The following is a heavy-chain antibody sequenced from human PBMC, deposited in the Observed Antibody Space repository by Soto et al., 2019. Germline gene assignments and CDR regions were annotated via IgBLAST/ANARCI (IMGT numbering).Heavy chain of an antibody. V-gene: IGHV4-59*01. CDR2: MNKSGST. CDR1: GGSISSYY. J-gene: IGHJ6*02. D-gene: IGHD3-9*01. CDR3: ARGVAYYDILTGYYYYYGMDL. Sequence: VQLQESGPGLVTPSETLSLTCTVSGGSISSYYWNWIRQPPGKGLEWIGYMNKSGSTNYRPSLHSRVTISLDTSKNLFSMKLSSVTAADTAVYYCARGVAYYDILTGYYYYYGMDLWGQGTTVTVSS.